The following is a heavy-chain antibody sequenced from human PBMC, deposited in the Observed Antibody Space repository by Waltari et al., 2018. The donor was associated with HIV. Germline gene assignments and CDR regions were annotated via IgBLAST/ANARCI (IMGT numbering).Heavy chain of an antibody. V-gene: IGHV3-74*01. J-gene: IGHJ4*02. CDR2: INSDGSST. D-gene: IGHD5-12*01. CDR3: ARTFTVATISPLLH. Sequence: EVQLVESGGGLVQPGGSLRLSCAASGFTFRSYWMHWVRQVPGKGLVWVSCINSDGSSTTYADSVKGRFTISRDNAKSTLYLQMNSLRDEDTAVYYCARTFTVATISPLLHWGQGTLVTVSS. CDR1: GFTFRSYW.